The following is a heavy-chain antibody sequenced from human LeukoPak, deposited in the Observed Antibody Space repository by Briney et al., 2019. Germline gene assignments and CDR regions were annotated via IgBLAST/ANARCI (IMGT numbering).Heavy chain of an antibody. CDR2: IYTSGNT. CDR1: GGSISSYY. J-gene: IGHJ4*02. V-gene: IGHV4-4*07. CDR3: ARPIVLMMSAPRPFDH. D-gene: IGHD2-8*01. Sequence: PSETLSLTCTVSGGSISSYYWSWIRQPAGKGLEWIGRIYTSGNTNYNPSLKSQVTMSVDTSKKHFSLRLSSVTAADTAIYYCARPIVLMMSAPRPFDHWGQGTLVPVSS.